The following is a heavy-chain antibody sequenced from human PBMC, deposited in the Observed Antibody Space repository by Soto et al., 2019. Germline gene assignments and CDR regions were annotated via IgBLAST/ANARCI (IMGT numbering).Heavy chain of an antibody. CDR1: GFTFSSYA. Sequence: EVQLLESGGGLVQPGGSLRLSCAASGFTFSSYAMNWVRQAPGKGLEWVSVISGSGDSTYYADSVKGRFTISRDNSKNTLYLQMNSLRAEDTAVYYCVKFGRKGYCNSASCYSYFDYWGQGTLVTVSS. CDR2: ISGSGDST. J-gene: IGHJ4*02. D-gene: IGHD2-2*01. CDR3: VKFGRKGYCNSASCYSYFDY. V-gene: IGHV3-23*01.